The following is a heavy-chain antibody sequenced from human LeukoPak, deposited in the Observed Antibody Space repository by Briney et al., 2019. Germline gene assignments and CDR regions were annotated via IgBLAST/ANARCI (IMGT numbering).Heavy chain of an antibody. CDR1: GYTFTGYY. V-gene: IGHV1-2*02. CDR2: INPNSGGT. D-gene: IGHD3-10*01. CDR3: ARDRDEYYYGSGSYYY. Sequence: ASVKVSCKASGYTFTGYYIHWVRQAPGQGLEWMGWINPNSGGTNYAQKFQGRVTMTRDTSISTAYMELSRLRSDDTAVYYCARDRDEYYYGSGSYYYWGQGTLVTVSS. J-gene: IGHJ4*02.